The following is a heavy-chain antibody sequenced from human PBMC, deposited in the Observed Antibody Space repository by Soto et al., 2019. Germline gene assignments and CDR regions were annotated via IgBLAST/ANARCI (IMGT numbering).Heavy chain of an antibody. CDR1: GGSFSGYY. J-gene: IGHJ6*02. Sequence: SETLSLTCAVYGGSFSGYYWSWIRQPPGKGLEWIGEINHSGSTNYNPSLKSRVTISVDTSKNQFSLKLSSVTAADTAVYYCARESAIIYYYSGMDVWGQETTVTVSS. CDR2: INHSGST. D-gene: IGHD5-18*01. V-gene: IGHV4-34*01. CDR3: ARESAIIYYYSGMDV.